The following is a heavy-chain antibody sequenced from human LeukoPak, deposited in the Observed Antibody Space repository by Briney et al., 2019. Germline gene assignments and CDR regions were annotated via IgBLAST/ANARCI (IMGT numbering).Heavy chain of an antibody. CDR2: ISSSSSST. Sequence: GGSLRLSCAASGFTFSDYYMSWIRQAPGKGLEWVSYISSSSSSTNYADSVQGRFTISSDNAKNSLYLQMNSLRAEDTAVYYCARVNCSSTSCHFGYWGQGTLVTVSS. D-gene: IGHD2-2*01. CDR1: GFTFSDYY. CDR3: ARVNCSSTSCHFGY. V-gene: IGHV3-11*05. J-gene: IGHJ4*02.